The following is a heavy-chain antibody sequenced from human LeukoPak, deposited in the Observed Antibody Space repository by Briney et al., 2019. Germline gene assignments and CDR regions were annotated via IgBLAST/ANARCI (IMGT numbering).Heavy chain of an antibody. D-gene: IGHD5-24*01. J-gene: IGHJ4*02. CDR3: ARRRDGYNFDY. CDR1: GGSINNYY. Sequence: SETLSLTCTVSGGSINNYYWSWIRQPPGKELEWIGSIYYSGSTNYDPSLKSRVTISVDTSKNQFSLKLSSVTAADMAVYYCARRRDGYNFDYWGQGTLVTVSS. CDR2: IYYSGST. V-gene: IGHV4-59*13.